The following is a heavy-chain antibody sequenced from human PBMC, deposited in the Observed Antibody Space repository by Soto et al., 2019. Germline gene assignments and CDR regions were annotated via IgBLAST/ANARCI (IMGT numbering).Heavy chain of an antibody. CDR2: INHSGSS. CDR1: GGSFSGNY. V-gene: IGHV4-34*01. CDR3: ARCSKTPRGVFGL. J-gene: IGHJ4*01. Sequence: PSETLSLTCAVCGGSFSGNYCIWIRQPPGKGLEWIAEINHSGSSNYNPSLRGRVTISVDTAKSQFSLWLNSVTAADTAVYYCARCSKTPRGVFGLCGEGTQVTVSS. D-gene: IGHD3-10*01.